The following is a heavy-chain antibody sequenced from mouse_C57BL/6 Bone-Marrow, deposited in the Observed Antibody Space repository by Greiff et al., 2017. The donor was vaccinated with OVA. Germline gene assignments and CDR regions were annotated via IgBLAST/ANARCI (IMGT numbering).Heavy chain of an antibody. CDR1: GYTFTSYW. CDR2: IDPSDSYT. J-gene: IGHJ3*01. CDR3: AREGLLLTFAH. V-gene: IGHV1-50*01. D-gene: IGHD2-3*01. Sequence: QVQLQQPGAELVKPGASVKLSCKASGYTFTSYWMQWVKQRPGQGLEWIGEIDPSDSYTNYNQKFKGKATLTVDTSSSTAYMQLSSLTSEDSAVYYCAREGLLLTFAHWGQGTLVTVSA.